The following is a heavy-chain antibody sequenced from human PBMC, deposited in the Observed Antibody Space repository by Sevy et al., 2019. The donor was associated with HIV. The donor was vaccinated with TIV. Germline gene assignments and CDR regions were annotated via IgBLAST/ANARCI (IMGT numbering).Heavy chain of an antibody. CDR3: VSHNDTIRYYFDY. CDR1: AGSLTSEAYY. D-gene: IGHD3-22*01. J-gene: IGHJ4*02. V-gene: IGHV4-31*03. Sequence: SETLSLTCSVSAGSLTSEAYYWSWIRQHPGKGLEWIGYIYHSGTTYYNPSLKSRVTMSIDTSKEYFSLNLSSVTAADTAVYYCVSHNDTIRYYFDYWGQGTLVTVSS. CDR2: IYHSGTT.